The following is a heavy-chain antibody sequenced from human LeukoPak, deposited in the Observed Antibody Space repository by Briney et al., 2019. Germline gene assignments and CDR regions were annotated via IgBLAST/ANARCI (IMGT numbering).Heavy chain of an antibody. CDR3: ARTGARDCYASSCYWFDP. CDR2: IYYSGST. CDR1: GGSISSSSYY. V-gene: IGHV4-39*01. D-gene: IGHD3-16*01. Sequence: PSETLSLTCTVSGGSISSSSYYWGWIRQPPGKGLEWIGSIYYSGSTYYNPSLKSRVTISVDTSKNQFSLKLSSVTAADTAVYYCARTGARDCYASSCYWFDPWGQGSLVTVSS. J-gene: IGHJ5*02.